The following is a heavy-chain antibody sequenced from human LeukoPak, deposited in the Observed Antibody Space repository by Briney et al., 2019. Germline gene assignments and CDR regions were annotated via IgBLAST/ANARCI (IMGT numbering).Heavy chain of an antibody. CDR3: AKDWDDYYGSGSYFDY. D-gene: IGHD3-10*01. V-gene: IGHV3-30*02. CDR1: GFSFSNYG. Sequence: GGSLRLSCAASGFSFSNYGMHWVRQAPGKGLEWVAFIRFDGSDRYYTDAVKGRFTLYRDISRNTLYLQMNSLRAEDTAVYYCAKDWDDYYGSGSYFDYWGQGTLVTVSS. J-gene: IGHJ4*02. CDR2: IRFDGSDR.